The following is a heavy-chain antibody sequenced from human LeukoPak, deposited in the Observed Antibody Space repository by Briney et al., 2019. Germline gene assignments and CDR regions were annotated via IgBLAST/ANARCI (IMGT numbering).Heavy chain of an antibody. CDR2: ISWHSNTI. CDR1: GFTFDDYA. CDR3: AKEFDP. V-gene: IGHV3-9*01. J-gene: IGHJ5*02. Sequence: GRSLRLSCAASGFTFDDYAMHWLRQAPGKGPEWVAGISWHSNTIDYADSVKGRFTISRDNAKNSLYLQMNSLRVEDTALYYCAKEFDPWGQGTLVTVSS.